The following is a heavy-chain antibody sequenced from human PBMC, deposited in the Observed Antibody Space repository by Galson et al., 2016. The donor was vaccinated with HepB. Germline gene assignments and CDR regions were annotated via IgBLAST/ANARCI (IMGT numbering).Heavy chain of an antibody. CDR1: GDSISSISSGTYF. V-gene: IGHV4-61*02. D-gene: IGHD6-13*01. J-gene: IGHJ4*02. CDR2: ISPSGRT. CDR3: AREGTGAAGHFGY. Sequence: TLSLTCTVSGDSISSISSGTYFWSWIRQPAGKGLEWIGRISPSGRTNYNPSLKSRVTILVDTSKNHFSLKLTSVTAADTAVYYCAREGTGAAGHFGYWGQGALVTVSS.